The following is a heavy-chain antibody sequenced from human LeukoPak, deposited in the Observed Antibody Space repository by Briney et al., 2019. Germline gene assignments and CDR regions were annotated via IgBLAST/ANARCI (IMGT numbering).Heavy chain of an antibody. CDR3: AKDRTTSYGDYVFDS. CDR2: ISVSGNT. J-gene: IGHJ4*02. Sequence: GGSLRLSCAASGFTLSSYAMSWVRQGPGKGLEWVSAISVSGNTYHADSVKGRFTISRDNTKNSVYLEMNSLRVEDTAMYFCAKDRTTSYGDYVFDSWGQGTLVTVSS. CDR1: GFTLSSYA. D-gene: IGHD4-17*01. V-gene: IGHV3-23*01.